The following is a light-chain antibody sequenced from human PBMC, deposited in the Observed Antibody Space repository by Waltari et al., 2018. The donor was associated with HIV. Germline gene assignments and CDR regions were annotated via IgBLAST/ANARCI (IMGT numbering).Light chain of an antibody. CDR3: ASWDDSLGGYWI. V-gene: IGLV1-47*01. CDR1: TSNIGSNY. CDR2: MND. Sequence: QPVVTQPPSESGTLGQRVTISCSGGTSNIGSNYVYWYQHLPGTSPKLLIYMNDQRPSGVPDRISGSKSGTSASLAISGLRSEDEADYYCASWDDSLGGYWIFGGGTNLTVL. J-gene: IGLJ2*01.